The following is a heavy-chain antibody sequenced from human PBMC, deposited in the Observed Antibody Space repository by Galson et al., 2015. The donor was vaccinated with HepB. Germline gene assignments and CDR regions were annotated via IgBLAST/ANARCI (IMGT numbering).Heavy chain of an antibody. Sequence: SVKVSCKASGYTFTSYGISWVRQAPGQGLEWMGWISAYNGNTNYAQKLQGRVTMTTDTSTSTAYMELRSLRSDDTAVYYCARGLKGRYYYDSSGYYYYWGQGTLVTVSS. D-gene: IGHD3-22*01. J-gene: IGHJ4*02. CDR1: GYTFTSYG. CDR2: ISAYNGNT. V-gene: IGHV1-18*01. CDR3: ARGLKGRYYYDSSGYYYY.